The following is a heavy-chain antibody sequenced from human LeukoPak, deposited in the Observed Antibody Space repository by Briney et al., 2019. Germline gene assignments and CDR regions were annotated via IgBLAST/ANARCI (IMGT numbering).Heavy chain of an antibody. CDR1: GFTFSNYW. CDR3: AKGGSPRLQTDY. J-gene: IGHJ4*02. Sequence: PGGSLRLSCAASGFTFSNYWMDWVRQSPGKGLEWVANIKEDGSDKYYVDSVKGRFTISRDNAKNSLYLQMNSLRAEDTAVYYCAKGGSPRLQTDYWGQGTLVTVSS. CDR2: IKEDGSDK. V-gene: IGHV3-7*03. D-gene: IGHD4-11*01.